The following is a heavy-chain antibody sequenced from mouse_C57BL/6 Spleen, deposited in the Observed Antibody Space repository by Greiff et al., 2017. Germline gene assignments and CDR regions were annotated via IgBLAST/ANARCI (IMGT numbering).Heavy chain of an antibody. V-gene: IGHV5-4*03. J-gene: IGHJ4*01. Sequence: EVKLVESGGGLVKPGGSLKLSCAASGFTFSSYAMSWVRQTPEKRLEWVATISDGGSYTYYPDNVKGRFTISRDNAKNNLYLQMSHLKSEDTAMYYCARCYYGSTHYYAMDYWGQGTSVTVSS. CDR3: ARCYYGSTHYYAMDY. D-gene: IGHD1-1*01. CDR1: GFTFSSYA. CDR2: ISDGGSYT.